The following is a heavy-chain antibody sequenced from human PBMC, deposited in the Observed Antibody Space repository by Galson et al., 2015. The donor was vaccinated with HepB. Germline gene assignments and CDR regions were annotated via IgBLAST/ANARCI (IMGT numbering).Heavy chain of an antibody. V-gene: IGHV3-15*01. CDR3: TTDTVWFGELLYDY. J-gene: IGHJ4*02. D-gene: IGHD3-10*01. CDR1: GFTFSNAW. Sequence: SLRLSCAASGFTFSNAWMSWVRQAPGKGLEWVGRIKSKTDGGTTDYAAPVKGRFTISRDDSKNTLYLQMNSLKTEDTAVYYCTTDTVWFGELLYDYWGQGTLVTVSS. CDR2: IKSKTDGGTT.